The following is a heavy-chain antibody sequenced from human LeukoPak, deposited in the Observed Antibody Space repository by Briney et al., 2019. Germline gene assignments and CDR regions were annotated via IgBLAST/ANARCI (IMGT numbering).Heavy chain of an antibody. CDR2: ISGSGGST. V-gene: IGHV3-23*01. D-gene: IGHD1-1*01. J-gene: IGHJ4*02. Sequence: PGGSLRLSCAASGFTFSSYAMSWVRQAPWKGLEWVSAISGSGGSTYYADSVKGRFTIFRDNSNNSLHLQMNSLRSEDTGLYFCARSLKSVGTVDFWGQGTRVTVSS. CDR3: ARSLKSVGTVDF. CDR1: GFTFSSYA.